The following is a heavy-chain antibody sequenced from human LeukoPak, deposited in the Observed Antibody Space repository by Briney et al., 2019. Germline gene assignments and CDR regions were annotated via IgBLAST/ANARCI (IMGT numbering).Heavy chain of an antibody. CDR3: ARDLFDYGSGSYFDP. V-gene: IGHV3-53*01. D-gene: IGHD3-10*01. CDR1: GFTVSSNY. J-gene: IGHJ5*02. Sequence: GGSLRLSCAASGFTVSSNYMSWVRQAPGKGLEWVSVIYSGGSTYYADSVKGRFTISRDNSKNTLYLQMNSLRAEDTAVYYCARDLFDYGSGSYFDPWGQGTLVTVSS. CDR2: IYSGGST.